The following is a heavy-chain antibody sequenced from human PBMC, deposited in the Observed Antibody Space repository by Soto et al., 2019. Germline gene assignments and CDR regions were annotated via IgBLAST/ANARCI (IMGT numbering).Heavy chain of an antibody. CDR2: IMPVFATP. Sequence: QVQLMQSGAEVKKPGSSVKVSCKASGGTFSTSAISWVRQAPGEGLEGVGGIMPVFATPDYAQKFQGRVTISADESTTTAYLELTRLTTDDTAVYYCARDKDRQQLGGNYYYILDVWGQGTAITVSS. CDR3: ARDKDRQQLGGNYYYILDV. CDR1: GGTFSTSA. J-gene: IGHJ6*02. D-gene: IGHD3-3*02. V-gene: IGHV1-69*12.